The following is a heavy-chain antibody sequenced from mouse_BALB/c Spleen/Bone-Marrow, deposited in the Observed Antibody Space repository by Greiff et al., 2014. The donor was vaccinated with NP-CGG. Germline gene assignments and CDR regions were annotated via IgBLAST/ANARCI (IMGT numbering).Heavy chain of an antibody. CDR2: INPSNGVT. CDR3: TRSGFYGYGTYFDV. D-gene: IGHD1-2*01. J-gene: IGHJ1*01. CDR1: GYTFTNYY. Sequence: QVQLQQSGAELVKPGASVKLSCKVSGYTFTNYYVYWVKQRPGQGLEWIGEINPSNGVTNFNEKFMIKATLTVDSSSITAYMHLSSLTSEDSAVYYCTRSGFYGYGTYFDVWGAGTTVTVSS. V-gene: IGHV1S81*02.